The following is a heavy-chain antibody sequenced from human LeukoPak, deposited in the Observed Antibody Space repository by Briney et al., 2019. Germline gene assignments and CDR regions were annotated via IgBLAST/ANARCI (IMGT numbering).Heavy chain of an antibody. Sequence: GGSLRLSCAASGFTFSASAMHWVRQASGKGLEWVGRVRSKTFSYATAYAASVKDRFTISRDDSKNTAYLQMNSLKTEDTAVYYCISQGTFDGYHLGQGTLVTVSS. CDR1: GFTFSASA. D-gene: IGHD3-9*01. J-gene: IGHJ4*02. CDR2: VRSKTFSYAT. V-gene: IGHV3-73*01. CDR3: ISQGTFDGYH.